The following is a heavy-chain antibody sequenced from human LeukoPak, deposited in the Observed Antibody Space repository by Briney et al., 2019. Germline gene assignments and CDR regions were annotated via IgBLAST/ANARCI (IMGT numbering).Heavy chain of an antibody. V-gene: IGHV3-30-3*01. CDR3: ARDHGYCSGGSCPRGYYFDY. Sequence: GGSLRLSCAASGFTFSSYAMHWVRQAPGKGLEWVAVISYDGSNKYYADSVKGRFTISRDNSKNTLYLRMNSLRAEDTAVYYCARDHGYCSGGSCPRGYYFDYWGQGTLVTVSS. D-gene: IGHD2-15*01. CDR1: GFTFSSYA. CDR2: ISYDGSNK. J-gene: IGHJ4*02.